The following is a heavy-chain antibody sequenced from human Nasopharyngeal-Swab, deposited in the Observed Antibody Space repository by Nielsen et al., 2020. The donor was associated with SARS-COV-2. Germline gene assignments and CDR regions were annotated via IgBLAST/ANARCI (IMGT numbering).Heavy chain of an antibody. CDR3: AHRLLLLNELWFDS. J-gene: IGHJ5*01. V-gene: IGHV2-5*02. CDR1: GFSLSTSGVD. D-gene: IGHD3-22*01. Sequence: SGVTLIQPRQTLTLTCNLSGFSLSTSGVDVGWIRQPHGKALEWLALLYWDDDKRYRPSLNSRLTITKDTSQNQVVLTMTNMYPVDTATYYCAHRLLLLNELWFDSWGQGNLVPASS. CDR2: LYWDDDK.